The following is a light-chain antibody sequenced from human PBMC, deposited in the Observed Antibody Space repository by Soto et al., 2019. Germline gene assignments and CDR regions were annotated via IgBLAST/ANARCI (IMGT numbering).Light chain of an antibody. CDR3: SSYTSSSPLVV. CDR2: DVS. J-gene: IGLJ2*01. V-gene: IGLV2-14*01. CDR1: SSDVGGYNY. Sequence: QSALTQPPSVSGSPGQSITISCTGTSSDVGGYNYVSWYQQHPGKAPKLMIYDVSNRPSGVSNRFSGSKSGNTASLTLSGLQAEEEADYYCSSYTSSSPLVVFGGGTKLTVL.